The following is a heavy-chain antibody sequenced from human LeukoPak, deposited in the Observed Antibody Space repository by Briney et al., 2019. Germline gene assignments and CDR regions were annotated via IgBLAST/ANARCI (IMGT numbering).Heavy chain of an antibody. CDR1: GFSFRTHW. CDR3: AKWMGRDS. CDR2: INQDGRKK. J-gene: IGHJ4*02. V-gene: IGHV3-7*02. D-gene: IGHD6-19*01. Sequence: PGGSLGLSCAASGFSFRTHWMSWVRQAPGKGLEWVANINQDGRKKFYVDSVEGRFTISRDDAKTSLFLQMNSLRVEDTAVYYCAKWMGRDSWGQGTLDTVSS.